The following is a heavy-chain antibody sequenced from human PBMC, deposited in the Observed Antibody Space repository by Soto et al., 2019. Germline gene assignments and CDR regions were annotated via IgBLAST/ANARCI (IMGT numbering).Heavy chain of an antibody. D-gene: IGHD6-19*01. V-gene: IGHV1-3*01. J-gene: IGHJ3*02. CDR3: ASSSLQQWPTYHAFVI. Sequence: ASVKVSCKASGYTFTSYAMHWVRQAPGQRLEWMGWINAGNGNTKYAQKLQGRVTMTRDTSASTAYMELSSLRSEDTAVYYCASSSLQQWPTYHAFVISCKATMVTVSS. CDR1: GYTFTSYA. CDR2: INAGNGNT.